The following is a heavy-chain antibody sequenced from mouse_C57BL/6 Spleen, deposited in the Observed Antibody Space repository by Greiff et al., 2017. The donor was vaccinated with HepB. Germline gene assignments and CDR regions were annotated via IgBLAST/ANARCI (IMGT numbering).Heavy chain of an antibody. CDR2: ISYDGSN. D-gene: IGHD1-1*01. J-gene: IGHJ4*01. CDR1: GYSITSGYY. CDR3: ARVEQRYYYAMDY. Sequence: EVQLQESGPGLVKPSQSLSLTCSVTGYSITSGYYWNWIRQFPGNKLEWMGYISYDGSNNYNPSLKNRISITRDTSKNQFFLKLNSVTTEDTATYYCARVEQRYYYAMDYWGQGTSVTVSS. V-gene: IGHV3-6*01.